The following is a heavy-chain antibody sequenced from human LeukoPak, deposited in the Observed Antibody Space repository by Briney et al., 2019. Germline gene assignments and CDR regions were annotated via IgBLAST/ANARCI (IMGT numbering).Heavy chain of an antibody. CDR2: IDPHSGGT. J-gene: IGHJ5*02. D-gene: IGHD2-15*01. V-gene: IGHV1-2*06. CDR3: ARVVGNWFDP. CDR1: GYTFTAYY. Sequence: ASVKVSCKTSGYTFTAYYIHWVRQAPGQGLEWMGRIDPHSGGTNSAQKFQGRVLMTRDMSISTAYMDLSRLRSGDTAVYYCARVVGNWFDPWGQGTLVTVSS.